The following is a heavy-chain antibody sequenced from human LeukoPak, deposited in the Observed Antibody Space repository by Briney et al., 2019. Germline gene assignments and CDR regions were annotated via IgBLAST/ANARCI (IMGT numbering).Heavy chain of an antibody. Sequence: GGSLRLSCAASGFTFSTYTMHWVRQAPGKGLEWVSYISSSGNTIYYADSVKGRFTISRDNAKNSLYLQMNSLRAEDTAVYYCAASSYGDYFDYWGQGTLVTVSS. CDR3: AASSYGDYFDY. CDR1: GFTFSTYT. J-gene: IGHJ4*02. D-gene: IGHD4-17*01. V-gene: IGHV3-48*04. CDR2: ISSSGNTI.